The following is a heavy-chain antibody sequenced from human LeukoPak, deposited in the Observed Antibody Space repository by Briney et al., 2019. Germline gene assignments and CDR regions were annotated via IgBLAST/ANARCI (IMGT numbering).Heavy chain of an antibody. CDR2: ISYDGSNK. D-gene: IGHD6-19*01. CDR3: SMDLRTAVADWFDP. Sequence: GGSLRLSCAASGFGFSDYAMHWVRQAPGKGLEWEAVISYDGSNKYYIDSVKGRFTISRDNSKNALSLQMNSLRAEDTAVYYCSMDLRTAVADWFDPWGQGTLVTVSS. J-gene: IGHJ5*02. V-gene: IGHV3-30*04. CDR1: GFGFSDYA.